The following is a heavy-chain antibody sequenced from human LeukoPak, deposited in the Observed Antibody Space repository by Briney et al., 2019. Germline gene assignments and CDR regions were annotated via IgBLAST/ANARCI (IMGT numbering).Heavy chain of an antibody. D-gene: IGHD3-10*01. CDR1: GGSISSGDYY. CDR2: IYYSGST. V-gene: IGHV4-30-4*01. CDR3: ARVPTSLLWFGEPAFYFDY. Sequence: SETLSLTCTVSGGSISSGDYYWSWIRQPPGKGLEWIGYIYYSGSTYYNPSLKSRVTISVDTSKNQFSLKLSSVTAADTAVYYCARVPTSLLWFGEPAFYFDYWGQGTLVTVSS. J-gene: IGHJ4*02.